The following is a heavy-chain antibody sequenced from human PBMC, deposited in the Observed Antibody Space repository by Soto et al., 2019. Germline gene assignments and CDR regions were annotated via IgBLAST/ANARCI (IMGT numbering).Heavy chain of an antibody. J-gene: IGHJ4*02. D-gene: IGHD6-19*01. Sequence: PLQTLSLTCAISGDSVSSNSAAWNWIRQSPSRGLEWLGRTYYRSKWYNDYVVSVKSRTTINLDTSKNQFSLQLNSVTPEDTAVYYCASGYMAGTSYPPDYFDYWGQGTLVTVSS. V-gene: IGHV6-1*01. CDR3: ASGYMAGTSYPPDYFDY. CDR2: TYYRSKWYN. CDR1: GDSVSSNSAA.